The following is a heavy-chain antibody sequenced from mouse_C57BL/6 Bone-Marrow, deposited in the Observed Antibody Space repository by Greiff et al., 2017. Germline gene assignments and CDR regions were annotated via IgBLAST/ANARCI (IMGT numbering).Heavy chain of an antibody. J-gene: IGHJ2*01. Sequence: EVKLVESGGGLVKPGGSLKLSCAASGFTFSSYAMSWVRQTPEKRLEWVATISDGGRYTYYPDNVKGRFTISRDNAKNNLYLQMSHLKSEDTAMYYCARGGSTMNDYWGQGTTLTVSS. CDR1: GFTFSSYA. D-gene: IGHD2-4*01. V-gene: IGHV5-4*03. CDR2: ISDGGRYT. CDR3: ARGGSTMNDY.